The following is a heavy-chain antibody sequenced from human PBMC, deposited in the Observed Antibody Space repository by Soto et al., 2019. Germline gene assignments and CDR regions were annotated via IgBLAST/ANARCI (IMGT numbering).Heavy chain of an antibody. V-gene: IGHV4-4*07. CDR1: GGSISSFQ. J-gene: IGHJ5*02. Sequence: SETLSLTCTVSGGSISSFQWSWIRQTGGKGLEWIGRIDASGGTNYNPSLKSRVIMSVDTSMNQFSLKVTSVTAADTAVYYRARDLNYDFLSERDKEFDPWGQGTLVTVSS. CDR2: IDASGGT. D-gene: IGHD3-3*01. CDR3: ARDLNYDFLSERDKEFDP.